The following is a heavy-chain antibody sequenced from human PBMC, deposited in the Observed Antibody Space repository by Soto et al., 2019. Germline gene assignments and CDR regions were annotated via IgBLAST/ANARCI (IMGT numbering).Heavy chain of an antibody. CDR1: GDSVSSNSAG. V-gene: IGHV6-1*01. D-gene: IGHD1-1*01. CDR2: TYYRSKWYF. CDR3: ARGSWDDVSGHYYMDV. J-gene: IGHJ6*03. Sequence: QVQLQLSGPGLVTPSQTLSLNCAISGDSVSSNSAGWNWIRQTPSRGLEWLGRTYYRSKWYFNYAVSVESRITINPDTSKNQFSLQLSSVTPDDTAVYYCARGSWDDVSGHYYMDVWGKGTTVTVSS.